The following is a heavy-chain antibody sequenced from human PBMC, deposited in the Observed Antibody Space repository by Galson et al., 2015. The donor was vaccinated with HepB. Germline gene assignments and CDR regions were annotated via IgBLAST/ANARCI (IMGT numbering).Heavy chain of an antibody. Sequence: SLRLSCAVSGFTVRSHYMTWVRQAPGKGLECVSVIYTGGDTTYADSVTGRFTLSRDNSKNTVYLQMNSLRGDGTAVYYCATSTKWSGYFDYWGRGTLVTVSS. V-gene: IGHV3-53*01. CDR1: GFTVRSHY. CDR3: ATSTKWSGYFDY. J-gene: IGHJ4*02. CDR2: IYTGGDT. D-gene: IGHD2-15*01.